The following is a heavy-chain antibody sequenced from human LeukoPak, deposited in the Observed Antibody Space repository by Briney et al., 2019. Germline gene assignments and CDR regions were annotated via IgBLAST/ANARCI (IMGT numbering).Heavy chain of an antibody. Sequence: GGSLRLSCPASGFTFSSYSMNWVRQAPGKGLEWVASISSSSSYIYYADSVKGRFTISRDNAKNSLYLQMNSLRVEDTAVYYCARDYQSRIAVAGRGFAFDIWGQGTKVTVSS. CDR1: GFTFSSYS. J-gene: IGHJ3*02. CDR3: ARDYQSRIAVAGRGFAFDI. D-gene: IGHD6-19*01. V-gene: IGHV3-21*01. CDR2: ISSSSSYI.